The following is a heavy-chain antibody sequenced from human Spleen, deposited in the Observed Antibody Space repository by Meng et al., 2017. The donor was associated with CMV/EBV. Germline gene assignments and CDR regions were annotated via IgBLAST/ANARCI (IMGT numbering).Heavy chain of an antibody. J-gene: IGHJ4*02. Sequence: ASVKVSCKASGYTFTSYDINWVRQATGQGLEWMGWMNPNSGNTGYAQKFQGRVTMTRNTSISTAYMDLSSLRSEDTAVYYCARDRGNWNPWYFASWGQGTLVTVSS. CDR1: GYTFTSYD. D-gene: IGHD1-20*01. V-gene: IGHV1-8*01. CDR3: ARDRGNWNPWYFAS. CDR2: MNPNSGNT.